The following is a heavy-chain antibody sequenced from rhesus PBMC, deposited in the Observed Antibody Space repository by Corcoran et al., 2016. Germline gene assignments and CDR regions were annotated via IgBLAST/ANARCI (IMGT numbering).Heavy chain of an antibody. CDR1: GFTFCNYG. CDR2: SSNGGDST. V-gene: IGHV3S5*01. Sequence: EVQLVEFGGGLVQPGGSLRLSCEASGFTFCNYGVRWVRRAPGKCLEWVSYSSNGGDSTTYADSVKGRFTISRDNSKKTVSLQMNSLRPEDTAVYHCAKDPGYWGQGVLVTVSS. J-gene: IGHJ4*01. CDR3: AKDPGY.